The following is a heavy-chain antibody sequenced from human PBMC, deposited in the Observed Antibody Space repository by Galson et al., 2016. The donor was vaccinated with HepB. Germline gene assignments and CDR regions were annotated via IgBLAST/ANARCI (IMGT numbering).Heavy chain of an antibody. D-gene: IGHD1-14*01. V-gene: IGHV3-23*01. Sequence: SLRLSCAASGFTFSSYAMTWVRQAPGKGPEWVSTISDTGDGTYYADSVRGRFTIPRDNSKNTVYLQMNSLRAEDTAIYYCARLTLANWGQGTLVTVSS. CDR3: ARLTLAN. CDR2: ISDTGDGT. CDR1: GFTFSSYA. J-gene: IGHJ4*02.